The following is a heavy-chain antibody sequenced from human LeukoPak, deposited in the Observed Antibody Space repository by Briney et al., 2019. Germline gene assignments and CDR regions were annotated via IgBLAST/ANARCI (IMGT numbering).Heavy chain of an antibody. CDR3: ARDRGYCSGGSCYTVD. Sequence: GASVKGSCKASGGTVSSYTICWVRQGPGQGLEWMGRIIPILGIANYAQKFQGRVTITADKSTSTAYMELSSLRSEDTAVYYCARDRGYCSGGSCYTVDWGQGTLVTVSS. V-gene: IGHV1-69*04. CDR2: IIPILGIA. D-gene: IGHD2-15*01. CDR1: GGTVSSYT. J-gene: IGHJ4*02.